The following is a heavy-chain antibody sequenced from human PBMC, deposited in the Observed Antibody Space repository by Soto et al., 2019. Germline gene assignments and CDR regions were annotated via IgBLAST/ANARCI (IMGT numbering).Heavy chain of an antibody. Sequence: QVQLVQSGAEVKKPGSSVNVSCKTSGGTFGNSAVTWVRQAPGQGLECLWGIVTRFGAANYAQKFQGRARTPADESGITAYIERSSLNTDDADVYYCAREGDTDSAFWGGPLGGGRFGPWGQGTLVTVSS. CDR2: IVTRFGAA. J-gene: IGHJ5*02. CDR3: AREGDTDSAFWGGPLGGGRFGP. V-gene: IGHV1-69*12. D-gene: IGHD2-21*01. CDR1: GGTFGNSA.